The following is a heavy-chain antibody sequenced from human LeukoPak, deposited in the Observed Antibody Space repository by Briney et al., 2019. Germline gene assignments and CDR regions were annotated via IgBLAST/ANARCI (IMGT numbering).Heavy chain of an antibody. D-gene: IGHD5-18*01. J-gene: IGHJ4*02. V-gene: IGHV5-51*01. CDR1: GYSFTSYW. Sequence: PGESLKISCKASGYSFTSYWIGWVRQMPGKGLEWMGIIDPSDSDTRYTPSFQGQVTTSADKSLTTAYLQWNSLKASDTAMYYCARQTAMGRSGDYWGQGTLVTVSS. CDR3: ARQTAMGRSGDY. CDR2: IDPSDSDT.